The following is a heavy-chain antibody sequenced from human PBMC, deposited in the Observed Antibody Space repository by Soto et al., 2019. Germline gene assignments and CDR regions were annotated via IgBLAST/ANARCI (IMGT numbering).Heavy chain of an antibody. Sequence: QVQXQESGPGLVKPSQTLSLTCTVSGGSISSGDYYWSWIRQPPGKGLEWIGYIYYSGSTYYNPSLKSRVTISVDTSKNQFSLKLSSVTAADTAVYYCARGVRNYYDSSGSLPDYWGQGTLVTVSS. D-gene: IGHD3-22*01. CDR1: GGSISSGDYY. J-gene: IGHJ4*02. CDR3: ARGVRNYYDSSGSLPDY. CDR2: IYYSGST. V-gene: IGHV4-30-4*01.